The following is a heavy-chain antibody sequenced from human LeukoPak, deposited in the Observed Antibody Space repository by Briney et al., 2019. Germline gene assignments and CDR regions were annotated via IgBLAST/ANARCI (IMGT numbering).Heavy chain of an antibody. CDR1: GFTFDDYA. D-gene: IGHD5-24*01. J-gene: IGHJ3*02. V-gene: IGHV3-9*01. Sequence: GRSLRLSCAASGFTFDDYAMHWVRQAPGKGLEWVSGISWNSGSIGYADSVKGRFTISRDNAENSLYLQMNSLRAEDTALYYCAKDTARDGYKDAFDIWGQGTMVTVSS. CDR3: AKDTARDGYKDAFDI. CDR2: ISWNSGSI.